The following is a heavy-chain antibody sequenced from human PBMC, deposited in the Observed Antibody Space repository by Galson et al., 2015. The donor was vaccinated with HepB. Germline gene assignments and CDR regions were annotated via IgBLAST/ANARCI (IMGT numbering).Heavy chain of an antibody. D-gene: IGHD3-3*01. CDR1: GFTFSSYS. J-gene: IGHJ4*02. CDR2: ISSSSYI. CDR3: ARATREYDFWSGYYTGPEFDY. Sequence: SLRLSCAASGFTFSSYSMNWVRQAPGKGLEWVSSISSSSYIYYADSVKGRFTISRDDAKNSLYLQMNSLRAEDTAVYYCARATREYDFWSGYYTGPEFDYWGQGTLVTVSS. V-gene: IGHV3-21*01.